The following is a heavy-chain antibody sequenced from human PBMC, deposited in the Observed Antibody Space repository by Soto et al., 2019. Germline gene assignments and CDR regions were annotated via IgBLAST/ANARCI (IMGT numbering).Heavy chain of an antibody. J-gene: IGHJ3*02. CDR2: IKEDGSEK. D-gene: IGHD5-12*01. CDR3: AIFAGEMATIIGACDI. V-gene: IGHV3-7*01. CDR1: GFTFSSYW. Sequence: EVQLVEAGGGLVQPGGSLRLSCAASGFTFSSYWMSWVRQAPGKGLEWVANIKEDGSEKYYEDSVKGRFTISRDNAKNSLYPQMNSLRAEDTAVYYCAIFAGEMATIIGACDIWGQGTMVPVSS.